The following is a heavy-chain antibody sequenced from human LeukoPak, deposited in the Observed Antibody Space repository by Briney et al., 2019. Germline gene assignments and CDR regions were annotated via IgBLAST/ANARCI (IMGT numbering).Heavy chain of an antibody. J-gene: IGHJ5*02. CDR1: GFTFSSYE. CDR3: ARGGGPYYDILTGYYNVINWFDP. CDR2: ISSSGSTI. Sequence: PGGSLRLSCAASGFTFSSYEMNWVRQAPGKGLEWVSYISSSGSTIYYADSVKGRFTISRDNAKNSLYLQMNSLRAEDTAVYYCARGGGPYYDILTGYYNVINWFDPWGQGTLVTVSS. V-gene: IGHV3-48*03. D-gene: IGHD3-9*01.